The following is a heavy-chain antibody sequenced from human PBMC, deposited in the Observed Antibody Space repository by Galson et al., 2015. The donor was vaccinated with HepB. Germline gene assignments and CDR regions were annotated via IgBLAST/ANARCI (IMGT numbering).Heavy chain of an antibody. CDR3: ARDQGGLLNFDY. CDR1: GGSVSSGSYY. J-gene: IGHJ4*02. D-gene: IGHD3-16*01. V-gene: IGHV4-61*01. Sequence: LSLTCTVSGGSVSSGSYYWSWIRQPPGKGLEWIGYIHYSGSTNYNPSLKSRVTISVDTSKNQFSLKLSSVTAADTALYYCARDQGGLLNFDYWGQGTLVTVSS. CDR2: IHYSGST.